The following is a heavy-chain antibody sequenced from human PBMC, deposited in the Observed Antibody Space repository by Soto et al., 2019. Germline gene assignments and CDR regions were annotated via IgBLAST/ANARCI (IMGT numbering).Heavy chain of an antibody. Sequence: QLQLQESGPGLVKPSETLSLTCSVSDDSINSDKYYWGWIRQPPGKGLEWIGSIYYRGNAYYNPSLQTRVTIYLDKSKSQCSLKLNSVTAADSAVYFCARLEGLATISYYFDFWGPGALVTVSS. CDR2: IYYRGNA. D-gene: IGHD3-9*01. CDR3: ARLEGLATISYYFDF. CDR1: DDSINSDKYY. J-gene: IGHJ4*02. V-gene: IGHV4-39*01.